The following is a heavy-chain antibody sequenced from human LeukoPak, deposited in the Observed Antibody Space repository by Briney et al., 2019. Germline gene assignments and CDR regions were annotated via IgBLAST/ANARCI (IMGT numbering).Heavy chain of an antibody. J-gene: IGHJ3*02. D-gene: IGHD3-10*01. CDR2: IYYSGST. CDR1: GGSISSYY. CDR3: ARDLWFGELII. Sequence: SETLSLTCTVSGGSISSYYWSWIRQPPGKGLEWIGYIYYSGSTNYNPSLKSRVTISVDTSKNQFSLKLSSVTAADTAVYYCARDLWFGELIIWGQGTMVTVSS. V-gene: IGHV4-59*01.